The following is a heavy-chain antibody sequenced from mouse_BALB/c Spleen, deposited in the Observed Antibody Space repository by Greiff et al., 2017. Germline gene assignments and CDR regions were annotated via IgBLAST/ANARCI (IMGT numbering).Heavy chain of an antibody. CDR1: GYTFTDYY. D-gene: IGHD1-1*01. V-gene: IGHV1-84*02. CDR3: ARSYYYGSKVYYAMDY. Sequence: QVQLKQSGPELVKPGASVKISCKASGYTFTDYYINWVKQKPGQGLEWIGWIYPGSGNTKYNEKFKGKATLTVDTSSSTAYMQLSSLTSEDTAVYFCARSYYYGSKVYYAMDYWGQGTSVTVSS. CDR2: IYPGSGNT. J-gene: IGHJ4*01.